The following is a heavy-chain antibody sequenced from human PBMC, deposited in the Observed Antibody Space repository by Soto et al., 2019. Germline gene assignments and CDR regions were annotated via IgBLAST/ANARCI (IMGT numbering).Heavy chain of an antibody. D-gene: IGHD3-10*01. J-gene: IGHJ5*02. Sequence: QVTLKESGPVLVKPTETLTLTCTVSGFSLSNARMGVSWIRQPPGKALEWLAHIFSNDEKSYSTSLKSRLTISKDTTKSQVGLTMTNMDPVDTATYYCARITDPERGFGRPNVFDPWGQGPLVTVSS. V-gene: IGHV2-26*01. CDR3: ARITDPERGFGRPNVFDP. CDR1: GFSLSNARMG. CDR2: IFSNDEK.